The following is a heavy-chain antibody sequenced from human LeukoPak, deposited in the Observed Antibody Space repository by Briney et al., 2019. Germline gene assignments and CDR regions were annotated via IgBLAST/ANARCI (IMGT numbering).Heavy chain of an antibody. Sequence: PGGSLRLSCAASGFTFTTYGISWVRQAPGRGLEWVATINNSGGSTYYADSVKGRFTISRDNSKNTLYLQMSSLRAEDTAVYYCAKDLTTVTTGDYWGQGTLVTVSS. V-gene: IGHV3-23*01. CDR2: INNSGGST. CDR3: AKDLTTVTTGDY. CDR1: GFTFTTYG. D-gene: IGHD4-17*01. J-gene: IGHJ4*02.